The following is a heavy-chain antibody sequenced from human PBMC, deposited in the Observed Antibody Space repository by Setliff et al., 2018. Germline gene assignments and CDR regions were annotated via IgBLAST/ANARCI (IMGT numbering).Heavy chain of an antibody. Sequence: PSETLSLTCTVSGGSISSYYWSWIRQPPGKGLEWIGFIFYSGDTNSNPSLKSRVTMSVDTSKNQFSLKLNSVTAADTATYYCARDRSYYASGSFTKWFDYWGQGALVTVSS. D-gene: IGHD3-10*01. CDR1: GGSISSYY. CDR3: ARDRSYYASGSFTKWFDY. J-gene: IGHJ4*02. V-gene: IGHV4-59*01. CDR2: IFYSGDT.